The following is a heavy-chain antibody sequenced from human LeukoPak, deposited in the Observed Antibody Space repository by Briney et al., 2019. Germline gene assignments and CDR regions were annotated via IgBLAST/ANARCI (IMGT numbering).Heavy chain of an antibody. CDR3: ARSLRGYCTNGVCHEGSYYYYMDV. Sequence: SETLSLTCTVSGGSISSYYWSWIRQPAGKGLEWIGRIYTSGSTNYNPSLKSRVTMSVDTSKNQFSLKLSSVTAADTAVYYCARSLRGYCTNGVCHEGSYYYYMDVWGKGTTVTVSS. J-gene: IGHJ6*03. D-gene: IGHD2-8*01. V-gene: IGHV4-4*07. CDR1: GGSISSYY. CDR2: IYTSGST.